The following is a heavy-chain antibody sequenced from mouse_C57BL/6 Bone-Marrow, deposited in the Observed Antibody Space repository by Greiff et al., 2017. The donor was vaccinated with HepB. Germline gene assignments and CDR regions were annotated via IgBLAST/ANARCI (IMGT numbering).Heavy chain of an antibody. CDR1: GFTFSSYA. D-gene: IGHD2-1*01. CDR2: ISDGGSYT. Sequence: DVKLVESGGGLVKPGGSLKLSCAASGFTFSSYAMSWVRQTPEKRLEWVATISDGGSYTYYPDNVKGRFTISRDNVKNNLYLQMSHLKSEDTAMYYCARIYYGNYDFDYWGQGTTLTVSS. J-gene: IGHJ2*01. V-gene: IGHV5-4*03. CDR3: ARIYYGNYDFDY.